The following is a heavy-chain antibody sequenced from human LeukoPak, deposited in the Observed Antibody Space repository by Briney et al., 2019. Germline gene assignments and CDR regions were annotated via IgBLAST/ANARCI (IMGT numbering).Heavy chain of an antibody. CDR1: GNIFTGNY. V-gene: IGHV1-2*07. D-gene: IGHD2/OR15-2a*01. Sequence: ASVKVACKASGNIFTGNYIHWVRQGPGQGLEWMGWSHPDSGDTRYPREFQARVTLTRDTSINTVFMELRRLTPDDTAVYYCASAGYFKPLDSWGQGTPVTVSS. CDR2: SHPDSGDT. CDR3: ASAGYFKPLDS. J-gene: IGHJ4*02.